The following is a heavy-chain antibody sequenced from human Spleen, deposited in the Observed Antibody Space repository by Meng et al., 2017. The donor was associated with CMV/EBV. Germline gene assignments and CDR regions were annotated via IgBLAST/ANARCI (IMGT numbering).Heavy chain of an antibody. CDR1: GGTFSDYV. CDR2: IIPLFEIS. V-gene: IGHV1-69*05. Sequence: SVKVSCKASGGTFSDYVITWVRQAPGQGLEWMGGIIPLFEISNFAQKFQGRLTITTDESTSTAYMELSRLTSEDTAVYSCARGYTGGSRSFDPWGQGTLVTVSS. CDR3: ARGYTGGSRSFDP. D-gene: IGHD2-8*02. J-gene: IGHJ5*02.